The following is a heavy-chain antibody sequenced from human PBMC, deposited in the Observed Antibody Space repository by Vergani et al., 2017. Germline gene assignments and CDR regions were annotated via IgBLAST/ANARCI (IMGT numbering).Heavy chain of an antibody. V-gene: IGHV7-4-1*02. CDR3: ARVAELIAAAGTSRGWFDP. D-gene: IGHD6-13*01. J-gene: IGHJ5*02. CDR1: GYTVTSYA. CDR2: CNTNTGNP. Sequence: QVQLVHSGSELKKPGASVKGSCKASGYTVTSYAMNWVRKAPGKGVEWMGWCNTNTGNPTYAQGFTGRFVSSLETSVSTAYLQISSLKAEDTAVYYCARVAELIAAAGTSRGWFDPWGQGTLVTVSS.